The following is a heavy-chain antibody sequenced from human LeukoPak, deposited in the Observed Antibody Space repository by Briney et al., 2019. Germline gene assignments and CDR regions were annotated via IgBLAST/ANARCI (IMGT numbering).Heavy chain of an antibody. Sequence: GGSLRLSCAASGFTFSSYEMNWVCMAPGKGMERVSYISSNDSTIYYANSVKGRFTISRDNAKNSLYLQMNSLRAEDTAVYYCARNYPRGPVDYWGQGTLVTVSP. CDR3: ARNYPRGPVDY. J-gene: IGHJ4*02. D-gene: IGHD1-7*01. CDR2: ISSNDSTI. V-gene: IGHV3-48*03. CDR1: GFTFSSYE.